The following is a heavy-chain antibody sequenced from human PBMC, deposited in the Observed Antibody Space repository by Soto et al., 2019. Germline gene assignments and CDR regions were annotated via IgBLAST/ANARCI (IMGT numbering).Heavy chain of an antibody. J-gene: IGHJ2*01. CDR2: FDPEDGET. Sequence: ASVKVSCKVSGYTLTELSMHWVRQAPGKGLEWMGGFDPEDGETIYAQKFQGRVTMTEDTSTGTAYMELRSLRSDDAAVYYCAREASYYGAAPWFFDLWGRGTLVTVSS. CDR1: GYTLTELS. V-gene: IGHV1-24*01. D-gene: IGHD4-17*01. CDR3: AREASYYGAAPWFFDL.